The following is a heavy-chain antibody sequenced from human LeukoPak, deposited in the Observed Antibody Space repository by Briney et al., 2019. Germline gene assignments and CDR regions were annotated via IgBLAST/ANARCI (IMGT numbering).Heavy chain of an antibody. CDR1: GGSISSYY. V-gene: IGHV4-4*09. J-gene: IGHJ5*02. Sequence: PSETLSLTCTVSGGSISSYYWSWIRQPPGKGLEWIGYIYTGGSTNYNPSLKSRVTISVDTSKNQFSLKLSSVTAADTAVYYCARQGWRSGYYNWFDPWGQGTLVTVSS. D-gene: IGHD3-22*01. CDR3: ARQGWRSGYYNWFDP. CDR2: IYTGGST.